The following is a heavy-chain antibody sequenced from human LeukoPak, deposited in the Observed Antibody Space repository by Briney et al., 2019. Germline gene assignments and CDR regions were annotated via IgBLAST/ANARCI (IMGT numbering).Heavy chain of an antibody. V-gene: IGHV3-33*08. Sequence: GGSLRLSCAASGFTFSSYGMHWVRQAPGKGLEWVAVIWYDGSNKYYADSVKGRFTISRDNSKDTLYLQMNSLRAEDTAVYYCARDNYYGSGSYQYYYYYYYGMDVWGQGTTVTVSS. D-gene: IGHD3-10*01. CDR1: GFTFSSYG. CDR3: ARDNYYGSGSYQYYYYYYYGMDV. CDR2: IWYDGSNK. J-gene: IGHJ6*02.